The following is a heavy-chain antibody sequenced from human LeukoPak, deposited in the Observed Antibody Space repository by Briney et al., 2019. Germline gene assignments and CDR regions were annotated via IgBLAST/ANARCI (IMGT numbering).Heavy chain of an antibody. V-gene: IGHV1-46*01. Sequence: ASVKVSCKASGYTFTSYYMHWVRQAPGQGLEWMGIINPSGGSTSYAQKFQGRVTMTRDTSTSTVYMELSSLRSEDTAVYYCARHRFGGVIVIHQLYYFDYWGQGTLVTVSS. J-gene: IGHJ4*02. CDR2: INPSGGST. CDR3: ARHRFGGVIVIHQLYYFDY. D-gene: IGHD3-16*02. CDR1: GYTFTSYY.